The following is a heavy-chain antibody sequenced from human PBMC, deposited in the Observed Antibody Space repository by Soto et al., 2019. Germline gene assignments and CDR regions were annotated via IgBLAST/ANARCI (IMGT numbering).Heavy chain of an antibody. J-gene: IGHJ4*02. CDR1: GGSISSYD. D-gene: IGHD4-17*01. V-gene: IGHV4-59*01. CDR3: ARVYGDYLDY. CDR2: IYYSGST. Sequence: ETLSLTCTVAGGSISSYDWSWIRQPPGKGLEWIGYIYYSGSTNYNPSLKSRVTISVDTSKNQFSLKLSSVTAADTAVYYCARVYGDYLDYWGQGTLVTV.